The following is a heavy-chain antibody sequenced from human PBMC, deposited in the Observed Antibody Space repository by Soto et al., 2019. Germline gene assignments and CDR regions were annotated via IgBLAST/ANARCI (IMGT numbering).Heavy chain of an antibody. CDR3: ARDGTFGAKGGSLDI. CDR1: GFTFRTYG. Sequence: QVQLVESGGGVVQPGRSLRLSRAASGFTFRTYGMHWVRQAPGKGLEWVAIFWYDGSNKYYAESVKGRFTISRDNSKNTLYLQMNSLRAEDTAVYYCARDGTFGAKGGSLDIWGQGTMVTVSS. CDR2: FWYDGSNK. D-gene: IGHD3-16*01. J-gene: IGHJ3*02. V-gene: IGHV3-33*01.